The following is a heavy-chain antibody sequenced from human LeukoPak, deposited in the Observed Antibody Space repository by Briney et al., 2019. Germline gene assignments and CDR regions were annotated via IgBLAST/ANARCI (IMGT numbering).Heavy chain of an antibody. Sequence: PGGSLRLSCAASGFTFSGFWMTWVRQAPGKGLEWVANIKQDGGDKYYLDSVKGRFTISRDNTKNSLYLQMNSLRAEDTAVYYCARSRVRSASKTGDIDYWGQGTLVTVSS. V-gene: IGHV3-7*01. CDR2: IKQDGGDK. CDR3: ARSRVRSASKTGDIDY. J-gene: IGHJ4*02. D-gene: IGHD7-27*01. CDR1: GFTFSGFW.